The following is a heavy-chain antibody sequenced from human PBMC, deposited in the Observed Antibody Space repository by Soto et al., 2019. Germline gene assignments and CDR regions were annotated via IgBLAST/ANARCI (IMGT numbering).Heavy chain of an antibody. J-gene: IGHJ3*02. D-gene: IGHD3-22*01. CDR1: GYTFTSYG. V-gene: IGHV1-18*01. CDR2: ISAYNGNT. CDR3: ARDYYDSSGYYHDAFDI. Sequence: ASVKVSCKASGYTFTSYGISWVRQAPGQGLEWMGWISAYNGNTNYAQKLQGRVTMTTDTSTSTAYMELRSLRSDDTAVYYCARDYYDSSGYYHDAFDIWGKGTMVTVS.